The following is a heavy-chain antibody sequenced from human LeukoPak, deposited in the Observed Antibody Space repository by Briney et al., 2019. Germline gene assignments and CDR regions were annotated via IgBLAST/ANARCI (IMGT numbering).Heavy chain of an antibody. Sequence: GGSLRLSCAASGFTFSSYAMSWVRQAPGKGLEWVAFIGQDGTTKYYVDSVKGRFTISRDNAKNSVYLQMNNLRAADTALYYCTRDPAYYPRYGYFDYWGQGILVTVSS. J-gene: IGHJ4*03. CDR2: IGQDGTTK. D-gene: IGHD1-26*01. V-gene: IGHV3-7*01. CDR1: GFTFSSYA. CDR3: TRDPAYYPRYGYFDY.